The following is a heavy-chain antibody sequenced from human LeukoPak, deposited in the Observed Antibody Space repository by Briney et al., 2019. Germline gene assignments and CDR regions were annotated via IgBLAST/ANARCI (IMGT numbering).Heavy chain of an antibody. CDR1: GYSFTSYW. J-gene: IGHJ3*02. Sequence: GGSLEISYEGAGYSFTSYWIGWVRPMPGKGLGWMGIIYPGDSDTRYSPSFQGHVSISADKSINTAYLQWSSLKASDTAMYYCAKTLYGDFGFGPFDIWGQGTLVTVSS. CDR3: AKTLYGDFGFGPFDI. CDR2: IYPGDSDT. V-gene: IGHV5-51*01. D-gene: IGHD4-17*01.